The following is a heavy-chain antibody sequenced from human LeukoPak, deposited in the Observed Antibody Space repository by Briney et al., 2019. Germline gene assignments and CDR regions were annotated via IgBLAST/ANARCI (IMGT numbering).Heavy chain of an antibody. V-gene: IGHV1-69*05. D-gene: IGHD6-6*01. CDR1: GGTFSSYA. J-gene: IGHJ6*03. CDR2: IIPIFGTA. CDR3: ARDGTYSSSSGYYYYYMDV. Sequence: SVKVSCKASGGTFSSYAISWVRQAPGQGLEWMGRIIPIFGTANFAQKFQGRVTITTDESTSTAYMELSSLRSEDTAVYYCARDGTYSSSSGYYYYYMDVWGKGTTVTVSS.